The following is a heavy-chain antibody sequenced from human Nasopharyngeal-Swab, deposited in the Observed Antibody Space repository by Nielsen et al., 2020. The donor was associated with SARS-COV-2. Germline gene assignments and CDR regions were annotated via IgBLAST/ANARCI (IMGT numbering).Heavy chain of an antibody. D-gene: IGHD3-22*01. CDR2: IIGSGGST. V-gene: IGHV3-23*01. CDR1: VFSFSSYA. Sequence: LTCAASVFSFSSYAMSWVRQPPEKGLEWVSIIIGSGGSTYSADPVKGRSTISRDNSKNTLYLQMTSLRAEDTAVYYCAKRDDYYECSGLGDWGQGTLVTVSS. J-gene: IGHJ4*02. CDR3: AKRDDYYECSGLGD.